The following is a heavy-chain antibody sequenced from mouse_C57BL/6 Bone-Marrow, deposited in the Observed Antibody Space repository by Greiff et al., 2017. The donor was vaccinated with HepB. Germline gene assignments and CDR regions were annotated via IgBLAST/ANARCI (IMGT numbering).Heavy chain of an antibody. D-gene: IGHD3-2*01. Sequence: QVQLQQPGAELVKPGASVKLSCKASGYTFTSYWMHWVKQRPGQGLEWIGMIHPNSGSTNYNEKFKSKATLTVDKSSSTAYMQLSSLTSEDSAVYYCARRQGTGAMDYWGQGTSVTVFS. V-gene: IGHV1-64*01. CDR2: IHPNSGST. J-gene: IGHJ4*01. CDR1: GYTFTSYW. CDR3: ARRQGTGAMDY.